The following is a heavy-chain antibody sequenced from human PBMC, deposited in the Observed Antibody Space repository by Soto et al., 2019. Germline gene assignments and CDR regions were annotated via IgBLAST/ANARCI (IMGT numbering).Heavy chain of an antibody. J-gene: IGHJ6*02. Sequence: SETLSLTCTVSGGSISSGDYYWSWIRQPPGKGLEWIGYIYYSGSTYYNPSLKSRVTISVDTSKNQFSLKLSSVTAADTAVYYCARDYSSSFLYYYGMDVWGQGTTVT. D-gene: IGHD6-13*01. V-gene: IGHV4-30-4*01. CDR2: IYYSGST. CDR3: ARDYSSSFLYYYGMDV. CDR1: GGSISSGDYY.